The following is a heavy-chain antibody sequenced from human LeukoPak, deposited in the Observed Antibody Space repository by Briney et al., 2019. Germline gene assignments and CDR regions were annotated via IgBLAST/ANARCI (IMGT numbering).Heavy chain of an antibody. CDR2: IYWDGDK. J-gene: IGHJ5*02. CDR1: GFLLSTSGVG. D-gene: IGHD2-2*01. CDR3: AHSRTYCTTTGCYGGNWFDP. Sequence: SGPTLVKPTQTLTLTCTFSGFLLSTSGVGVGWIRQPPGKALEWLALIYWDGDKRSSPSLKSRLTITKDTSKNQVVLTMTNMDPVDTATYYCAHSRTYCTTTGCYGGNWFDPWGQGTLVTVSS. V-gene: IGHV2-5*02.